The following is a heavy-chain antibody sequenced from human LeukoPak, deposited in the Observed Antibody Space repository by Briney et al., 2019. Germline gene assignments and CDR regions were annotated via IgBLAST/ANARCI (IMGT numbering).Heavy chain of an antibody. CDR1: GASISSYY. V-gene: IGHV4-59*08. D-gene: IGHD3-10*01. Sequence: SETLSLTCTVSGASISSYYWTWIRHPPGKELEGIGYIYYSGSTNYNPSLKSRVTISVDTSKNQFSLKLSSVTAADTAVYYCASNYYGSGSLDYWGQGTLVTVSS. CDR3: ASNYYGSGSLDY. J-gene: IGHJ4*02. CDR2: IYYSGST.